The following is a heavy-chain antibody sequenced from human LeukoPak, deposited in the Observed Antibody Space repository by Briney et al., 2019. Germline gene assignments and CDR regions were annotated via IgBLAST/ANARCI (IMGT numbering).Heavy chain of an antibody. Sequence: GGSLRLSCAASGFTFSSYSMNWVRQAPGKGLEWVSGITGNGATTYYADSVKGRFTISRDNSRNTVYLQMNSLRAEDTAVYYCANDLGWIQLNLGRGQGTLVTVSS. CDR1: GFTFSSYS. CDR2: ITGNGATT. D-gene: IGHD5-18*01. J-gene: IGHJ4*02. V-gene: IGHV3-23*01. CDR3: ANDLGWIQLNLG.